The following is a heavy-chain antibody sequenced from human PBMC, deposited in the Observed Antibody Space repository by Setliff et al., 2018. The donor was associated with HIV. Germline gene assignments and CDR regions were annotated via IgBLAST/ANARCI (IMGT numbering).Heavy chain of an antibody. V-gene: IGHV4-59*01. CDR1: GGSISNYY. CDR2: INYSGTT. J-gene: IGHJ6*03. Sequence: KSSETLSLTCTVSGGSISNYYWSWIRQPPGKGLEWIGYINYSGTTNYNPSLKSRVTISVDTSKNQFSLRLSSVTAADTAVYYCARAVIVVVPAAYGYYYYYYMDVWGKGTTVTVSS. CDR3: ARAVIVVVPAAYGYYYYYYMDV. D-gene: IGHD2-2*01.